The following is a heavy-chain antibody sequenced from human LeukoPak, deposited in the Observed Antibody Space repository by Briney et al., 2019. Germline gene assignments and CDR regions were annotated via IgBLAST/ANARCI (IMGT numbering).Heavy chain of an antibody. CDR2: ISHSRST. J-gene: IGHJ2*01. Sequence: SETLSLTCAVSGGSFSGYYWSWIRPPPRKGLEWIGKISHSRSTNYDPALKGRFTISVDTAKNQLSLKLSSVTAADTAVYYCARGRGVIRYFDLWGRVALVTVAS. CDR3: ARGRGVIRYFDL. D-gene: IGHD2-21*01. V-gene: IGHV4-34*01. CDR1: GGSFSGYY.